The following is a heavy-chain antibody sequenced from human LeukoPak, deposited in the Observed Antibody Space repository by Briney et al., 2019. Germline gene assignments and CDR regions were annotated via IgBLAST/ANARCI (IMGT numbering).Heavy chain of an antibody. J-gene: IGHJ4*02. CDR2: ISISSSII. V-gene: IGHV3-48*01. CDR3: ARVNYGDYLPSFDY. Sequence: GGSLRLSCAASGFTVSRNYLTWVRQAPGKGLEWVSYISISSSIIYYADSVKGRFTISRDNAKNSLYLQMNSLRAEDTAVYYCARVNYGDYLPSFDYWGQGTLVTVSS. D-gene: IGHD4-17*01. CDR1: GFTVSRNY.